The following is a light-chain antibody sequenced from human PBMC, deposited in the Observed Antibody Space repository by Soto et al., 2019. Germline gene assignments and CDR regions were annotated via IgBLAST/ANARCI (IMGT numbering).Light chain of an antibody. J-gene: IGKJ2*01. CDR2: GAS. V-gene: IGKV3D-15*01. Sequence: EKVMTQSPATLSVSPGERATLSCRASQSVSSSLAWYQQKPGQAPRLLIYGASSRATGIPARFSGSGSGTEFTLTISSLESEDFAVYYCQQYYSTPRTFGQGTKVEIK. CDR1: QSVSSS. CDR3: QQYYSTPRT.